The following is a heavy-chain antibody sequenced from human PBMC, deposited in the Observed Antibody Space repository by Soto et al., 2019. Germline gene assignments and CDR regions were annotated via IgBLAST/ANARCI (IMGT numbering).Heavy chain of an antibody. D-gene: IGHD1-1*01. CDR2: IKQDGSEK. J-gene: IGHJ6*02. CDR3: ARASGERHYYYYYGMDV. V-gene: IGHV3-7*04. CDR1: GFTFSSYW. Sequence: GGSLRLSCAASGFTFSSYWMSWVRQAPGKGLEWVANIKQDGSEKYYVDSVKGRFTISRDNAKNSLYLQMNSLRAEDTAVYYCARASGERHYYYYYGMDVWGQGTTVTVSS.